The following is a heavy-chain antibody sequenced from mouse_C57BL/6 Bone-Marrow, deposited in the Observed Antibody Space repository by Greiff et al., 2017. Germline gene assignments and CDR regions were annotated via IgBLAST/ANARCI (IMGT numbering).Heavy chain of an antibody. D-gene: IGHD2-3*01. CDR3: ARLGWLLRAPWFAY. CDR2: ISGGGGNT. V-gene: IGHV5-9*01. Sequence: EVKLVESGGGLVKPGGSLKLSCAASGFTFSSYTMSWVRQTPEKRLEWVATISGGGGNTYYPDSVKGRFTISRDNAKHTLYLQMSSLRSEDTALYYCARLGWLLRAPWFAYWGQGTLVTVSA. J-gene: IGHJ3*01. CDR1: GFTFSSYT.